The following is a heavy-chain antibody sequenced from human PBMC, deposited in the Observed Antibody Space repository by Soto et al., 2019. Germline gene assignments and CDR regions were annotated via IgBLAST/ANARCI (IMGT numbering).Heavy chain of an antibody. D-gene: IGHD3-10*01. V-gene: IGHV3-23*01. CDR2: ISGSGGST. Sequence: EVQLLESGGGLVQPGGSLRLSCAASGFTFSSYAMSWVRQAPGKGLEWVSAISGSGGSTYYADSVKGRFTISRANSKNTLYLPMNSLRAEGTAVYYCATDAYYFGSRSYASLRFDYWGQGTLVTVSS. J-gene: IGHJ4*02. CDR1: GFTFSSYA. CDR3: ATDAYYFGSRSYASLRFDY.